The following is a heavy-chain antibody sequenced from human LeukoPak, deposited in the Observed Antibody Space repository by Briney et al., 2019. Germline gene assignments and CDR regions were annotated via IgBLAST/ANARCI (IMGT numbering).Heavy chain of an antibody. V-gene: IGHV3-72*01. D-gene: IGHD3-22*01. J-gene: IGHJ4*02. CDR2: IRNKANSYTT. CDR3: ARDRNYYYDSEDDY. CDR1: GFTFSDHY. Sequence: PGGSLRLSCAASGFTFSDHYMDWVRQAPGRGLEWVGRIRNKANSYTTEYAASVKGRFTISRDNAKNSLYLQMNSLRAEDTAVYYCARDRNYYYDSEDDYWGQRTLVTVSS.